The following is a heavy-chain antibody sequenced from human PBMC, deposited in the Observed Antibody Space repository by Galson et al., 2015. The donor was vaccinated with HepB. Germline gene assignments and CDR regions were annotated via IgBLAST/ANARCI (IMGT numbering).Heavy chain of an antibody. V-gene: IGHV3-64D*06. J-gene: IGHJ4*02. CDR1: GFTFSSYA. D-gene: IGHD2-15*01. CDR3: VKDDGGGALGYCSGGSCYYFDY. Sequence: SLRLSCAASGFTFSSYAMHWVRQAPGKGLEYVSAISSNGGSTYYADSVKGRFTISRDNSKNTLYLQMSSLRAEDTAVYYCVKDDGGGALGYCSGGSCYYFDYWGQGTLVTVSS. CDR2: ISSNGGST.